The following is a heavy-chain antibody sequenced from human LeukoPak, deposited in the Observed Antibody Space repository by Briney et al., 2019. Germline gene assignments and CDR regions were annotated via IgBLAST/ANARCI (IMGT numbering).Heavy chain of an antibody. V-gene: IGHV1-2*02. Sequence: ASVKVSCKASGYTFTGYYMHWVRQAPGQGLEWMGWINPNSGGTNYAQKFQGRATMTRDTSISTAYMELSRLRSDDTAVYYCARPGPTDIVVVPAAYYYYYGMDVWGQGTTVTVSS. CDR2: INPNSGGT. CDR3: ARPGPTDIVVVPAAYYYYYGMDV. D-gene: IGHD2-2*01. J-gene: IGHJ6*02. CDR1: GYTFTGYY.